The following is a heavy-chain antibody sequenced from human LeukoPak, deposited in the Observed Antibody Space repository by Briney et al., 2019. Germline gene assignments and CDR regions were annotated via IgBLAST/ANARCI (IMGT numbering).Heavy chain of an antibody. CDR1: GGSISSSSYY. CDR3: ARHRSGWYYFDY. D-gene: IGHD6-19*01. J-gene: IGHJ4*02. V-gene: IGHV4-39*01. Sequence: SETLSLACTVSGGSISSSSYYWGWIRQPPGKGLEWIGSIYYSGSTYYNPSLKSRVTISVDTSKNQFSLKLSSVTAADTAVYYCARHRSGWYYFDYWGQGTLVTVSS. CDR2: IYYSGST.